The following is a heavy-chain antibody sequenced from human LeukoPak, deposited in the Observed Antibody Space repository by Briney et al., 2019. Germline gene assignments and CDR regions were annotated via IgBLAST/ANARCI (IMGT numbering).Heavy chain of an antibody. D-gene: IGHD4-17*01. Sequence: PSETLSLTCTVSGGSISSSSYYWGWIRQPPGKGLEWIGSIYYSGSTYYNPSLKSRVTISVDTSKNQFSLKLSSVTAADTAVYYCADYGDYGSFDYWGREPWSPSPQ. J-gene: IGHJ4*02. CDR1: GGSISSSSYY. V-gene: IGHV4-39*01. CDR3: ADYGDYGSFDY. CDR2: IYYSGST.